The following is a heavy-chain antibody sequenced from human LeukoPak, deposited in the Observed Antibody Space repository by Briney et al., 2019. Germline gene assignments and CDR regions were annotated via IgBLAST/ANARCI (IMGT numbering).Heavy chain of an antibody. Sequence: GGSLRLSCAASGFTFSDHYIDWVRQAPGKGLEWVGRTRNKANSYTTEYAASVKDRFTISRDDSEKSLYLQMNSLKTEDTAVYYCARVRYCSSTTCRGAFDIWGQGTMVTVSS. V-gene: IGHV3-72*01. CDR2: TRNKANSYTT. CDR1: GFTFSDHY. J-gene: IGHJ3*02. D-gene: IGHD2-2*01. CDR3: ARVRYCSSTTCRGAFDI.